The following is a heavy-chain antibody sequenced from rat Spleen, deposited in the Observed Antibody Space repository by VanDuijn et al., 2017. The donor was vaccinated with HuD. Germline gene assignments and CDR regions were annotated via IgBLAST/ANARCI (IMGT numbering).Heavy chain of an antibody. J-gene: IGHJ1*01. V-gene: IGHV5-7*01. CDR3: ARPHGMGITTYWYFDF. D-gene: IGHD1-9*01. CDR1: GFTFSDYY. Sequence: EVQLVESGGGLVQPGRSLKLSCAASGFTFSDYYMAWVRQAPTKGLEWVATISYDGSSTSYRDSVKGRFTISRDNAKSTLYLQMDSLRSEDTATYYCARPHGMGITTYWYFDFWGPGTMVTVSS. CDR2: ISYDGSST.